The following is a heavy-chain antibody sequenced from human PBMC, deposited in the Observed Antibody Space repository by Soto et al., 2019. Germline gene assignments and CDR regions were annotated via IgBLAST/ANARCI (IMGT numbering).Heavy chain of an antibody. D-gene: IGHD2-15*01. CDR3: TRDSGGRDAY. CDR2: INTDGSTT. J-gene: IGHJ4*02. V-gene: IGHV3-74*01. Sequence: EVQLVESGGGLVQPRGSLRLSCAASGFTFSTYWMHWVRQAPGKGLEWVSRINTDGSTTNHADSVKGRFTISRDNAKNMLYLQMNSLRAEDTAVYYCTRDSGGRDAYWGQGTLVTVSS. CDR1: GFTFSTYW.